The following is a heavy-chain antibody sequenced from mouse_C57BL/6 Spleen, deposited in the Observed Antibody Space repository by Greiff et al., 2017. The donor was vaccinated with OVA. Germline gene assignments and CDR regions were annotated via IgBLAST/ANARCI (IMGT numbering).Heavy chain of an antibody. Sequence: EVKLQESGAELVRPGASVKLSCTASGFNIKDDYMHWVKQRPEQGLEWIGWIDPENGDTEYASKFQGKATITADTSSNTAYLQLSSLTSEDTAVYYCTIDYDDAAMDYWGQGTSVTVSS. V-gene: IGHV14-4*01. J-gene: IGHJ4*01. D-gene: IGHD2-4*01. CDR2: IDPENGDT. CDR1: GFNIKDDY. CDR3: TIDYDDAAMDY.